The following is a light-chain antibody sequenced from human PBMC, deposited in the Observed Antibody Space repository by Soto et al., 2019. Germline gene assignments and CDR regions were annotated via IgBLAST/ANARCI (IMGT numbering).Light chain of an antibody. CDR2: TAS. V-gene: IGKV1-5*03. Sequence: DMQMTQSPSTLSASVGDRVTSTCRASQSINTWLAWYQQKPGKAPRLLIYTASSLESGVPSRFSGSGSGTEFTLTISSLQPDDFATYYCQQHESYPRTFGQGTKVEIK. CDR3: QQHESYPRT. J-gene: IGKJ1*01. CDR1: QSINTW.